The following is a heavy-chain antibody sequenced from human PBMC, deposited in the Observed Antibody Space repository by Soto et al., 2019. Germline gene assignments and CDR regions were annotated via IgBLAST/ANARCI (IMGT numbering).Heavy chain of an antibody. J-gene: IGHJ6*02. D-gene: IGHD3-22*01. CDR2: ISGSGGST. V-gene: IGHV3-23*01. CDR1: GFTFSSYA. CDR3: ASMYYYDSSGLYGMDV. Sequence: GGSLRLSCAASGFTFSSYAMSWFRQAPGKGLEWVSAISGSGGSTYYADSVKGRFTISRDNSKNTLYLQMNSLRAEDTAVYYCASMYYYDSSGLYGMDVWGQGTTVTVSS.